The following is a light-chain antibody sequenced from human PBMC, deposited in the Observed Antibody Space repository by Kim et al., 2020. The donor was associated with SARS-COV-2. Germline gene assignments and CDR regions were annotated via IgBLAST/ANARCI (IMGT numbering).Light chain of an antibody. CDR3: AAWDDSLSGVV. CDR1: SSNIGSNF. Sequence: QPVLTQPPSASGTPGQRFTISCSGSSSNIGSNFVYWYQQLPGMAPKLLIYRNNQRPSGVPDRFSGSKSGTSASLAISGLRSEDEADYYCAAWDDSLSGVVFGGGTQLTVL. CDR2: RNN. V-gene: IGLV1-47*01. J-gene: IGLJ3*02.